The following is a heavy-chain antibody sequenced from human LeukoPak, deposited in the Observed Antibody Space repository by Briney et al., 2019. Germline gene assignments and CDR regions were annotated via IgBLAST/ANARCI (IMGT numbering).Heavy chain of an antibody. CDR1: GFTFDDYG. CDR3: ARVGTYYDILAGYYSSYFDY. V-gene: IGHV3-20*04. J-gene: IGHJ4*02. CDR2: IDWRGDSI. D-gene: IGHD3-9*01. Sequence: RPGGSLILSCAASGFTFDDYGMSGVRQSPRKVVEWGFGIDWRGDSIGYADSVKGLFTISRDYAKNSLYLQINSLRAENTAFYYCARVGTYYDILAGYYSSYFDYWGQGKVVTVSS.